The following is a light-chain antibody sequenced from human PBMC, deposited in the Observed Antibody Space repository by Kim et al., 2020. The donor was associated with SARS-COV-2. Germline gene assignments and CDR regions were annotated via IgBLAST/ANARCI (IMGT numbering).Light chain of an antibody. CDR1: QSVSSNV. CDR3: QQFGSSNT. CDR2: GAS. V-gene: IGKV3-20*01. Sequence: GERATHACRDRQSVSSNVLAWYEHKTGQATRLRIYGASIRATGIPARFSGSGSGTDFNLTISRLEPEDFAVYYCQQFGSSNTFGEGTKLEI. J-gene: IGKJ2*01.